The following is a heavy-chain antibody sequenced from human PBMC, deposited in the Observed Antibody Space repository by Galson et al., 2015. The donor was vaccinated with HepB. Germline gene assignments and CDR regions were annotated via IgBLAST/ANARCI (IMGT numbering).Heavy chain of an antibody. V-gene: IGHV1-18*04. Sequence: SVKVSCKASGYTFTSYGISWVRQAPGQGLEWMGWISAYNGNTNYAQKLQGRVTMTTDTSTSTAYMELRSLRSDDTAVYYCARDHWEPSRADAFDIWGQGTMVTVSS. CDR3: ARDHWEPSRADAFDI. CDR1: GYTFTSYG. D-gene: IGHD1-26*01. CDR2: ISAYNGNT. J-gene: IGHJ3*02.